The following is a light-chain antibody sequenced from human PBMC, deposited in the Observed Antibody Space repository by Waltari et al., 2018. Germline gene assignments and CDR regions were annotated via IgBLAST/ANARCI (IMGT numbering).Light chain of an antibody. CDR1: QDISTY. CDR3: QHLNTYPPPLT. CDR2: AAS. J-gene: IGKJ4*01. Sequence: IQLTQSPSSLFASAVERVTTTCRASQDISTYSAWNQQNPGKAPNLLISAASTLQTGVPSRFSGSGSGTDFTLTISSLQPEDFATYYCQHLNTYPPPLTFGGGTKVEI. V-gene: IGKV1-9*01.